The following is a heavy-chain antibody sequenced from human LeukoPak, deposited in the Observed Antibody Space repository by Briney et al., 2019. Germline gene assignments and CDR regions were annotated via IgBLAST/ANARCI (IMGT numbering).Heavy chain of an antibody. CDR1: GYTFTSYG. V-gene: IGHV1-18*01. D-gene: IGHD3-22*01. CDR2: ISAYNGST. J-gene: IGHJ4*02. Sequence: ASVKVSCKASGYTFTSYGISWVRQAPGQGLEWMGWISAYNGSTNYAQKLQGRVTMTTDTSTSTAYMELRSLRSDDTAVYYCARENYYDSSGYFIFDYWGQGTLVTVSS. CDR3: ARENYYDSSGYFIFDY.